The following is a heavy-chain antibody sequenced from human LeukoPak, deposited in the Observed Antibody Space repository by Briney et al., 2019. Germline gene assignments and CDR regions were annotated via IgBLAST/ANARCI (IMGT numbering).Heavy chain of an antibody. J-gene: IGHJ4*02. CDR3: ARGVLWSGYFYFDY. V-gene: IGHV3-48*02. CDR2: ISSSSSHI. CDR1: GFTFSTYS. D-gene: IGHD3-3*01. Sequence: GGSLRLSCEASGFTFSTYSMNWVRQPPGKGLEWVSYISSSSSHIYYADSVKGRSTISRDNAKNSLYLQMNSLRDEDTAVYYCARGVLWSGYFYFDYWGQGTLVTVSS.